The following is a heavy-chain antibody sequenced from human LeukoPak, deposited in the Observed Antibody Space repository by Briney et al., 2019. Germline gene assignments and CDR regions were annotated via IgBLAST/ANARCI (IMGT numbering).Heavy chain of an antibody. V-gene: IGHV4-39*02. Sequence: SETLSLTCTVSGDSISTSKSYWGWLRQPPLKGLEWMGSIYYTGNTYYNASLKSRVTISVDTSKNQFSLSLTSVTAADTAVYYCARDRGSYPPGLYYFDYWGQGTLVTVSS. CDR1: GDSISTSKSY. J-gene: IGHJ4*02. CDR2: IYYTGNT. CDR3: ARDRGSYPPGLYYFDY. D-gene: IGHD1-26*01.